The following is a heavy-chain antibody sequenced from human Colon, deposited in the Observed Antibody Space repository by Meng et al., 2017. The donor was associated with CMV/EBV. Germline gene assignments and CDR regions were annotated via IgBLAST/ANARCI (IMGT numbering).Heavy chain of an antibody. CDR2: IKPDGSGK. D-gene: IGHD3-9*01. CDR3: ARVSQRYGVDFDY. CDR1: GFTFSTHS. J-gene: IGHJ4*02. V-gene: IGHV3-7*01. Sequence: GESLKISCAASGFTFSTHSMSWVRLAPGKGLEWVANIKPDGSGKYYVDSVKGRFSISRDNGKNYVDSVKGRFTISRDNAKNSLFLQMNSLRVEDTAVYYCARVSQRYGVDFDYWGQGTLVTVSS.